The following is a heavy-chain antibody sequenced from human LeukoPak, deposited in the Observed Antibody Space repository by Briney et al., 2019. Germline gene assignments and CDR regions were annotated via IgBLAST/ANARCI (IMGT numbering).Heavy chain of an antibody. V-gene: IGHV3-21*01. CDR3: ARVHSGSPH. CDR2: ISTTSNYI. D-gene: IGHD1-26*01. Sequence: GGSLRLSCAASGFTFSSYNMNWVRQAPGRGLEWVSSISTTSNYIYYADSVKGRFTISRDNAKNSLYLQMNSLRAEDTAVYYCARVHSGSPHWGQGTLVTVSS. CDR1: GFTFSSYN. J-gene: IGHJ4*02.